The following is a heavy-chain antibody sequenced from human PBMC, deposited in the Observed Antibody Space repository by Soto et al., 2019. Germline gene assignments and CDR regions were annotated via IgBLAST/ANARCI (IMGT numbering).Heavy chain of an antibody. D-gene: IGHD2-21*02. Sequence: SVKVSCKASGGTFSSYAVSWVRQAPGQGLEWMGGIIPIFGTADYAQKFQGRVTIIADESTSTAYMELSSLRSEDTAIYYCASHCGGDCYSRSPPYYYNGMDVWGQGTKVTVSS. J-gene: IGHJ6*02. V-gene: IGHV1-69*13. CDR1: GGTFSSYA. CDR3: ASHCGGDCYSRSPPYYYNGMDV. CDR2: IIPIFGTA.